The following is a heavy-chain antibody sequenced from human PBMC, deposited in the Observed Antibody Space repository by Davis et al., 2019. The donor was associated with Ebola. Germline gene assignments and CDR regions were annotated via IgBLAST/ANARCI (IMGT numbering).Heavy chain of an antibody. J-gene: IGHJ6*04. V-gene: IGHV3-21*04. CDR3: AKGGSGWPSDYSYGLGV. CDR2: INTNSRDR. Sequence: GESLKISCAASGFTFRTYWMSWVRQAPGRGLEWVSFINTNSRDRYYIESVKGRFTISRDNAKDSLYLQLDSLRVDDTAVYYCAKGGSGWPSDYSYGLGVWGKGTTVTVSS. CDR1: GFTFRTYW. D-gene: IGHD6-19*01.